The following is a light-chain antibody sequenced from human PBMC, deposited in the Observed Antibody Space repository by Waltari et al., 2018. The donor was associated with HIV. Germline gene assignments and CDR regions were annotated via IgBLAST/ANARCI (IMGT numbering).Light chain of an antibody. V-gene: IGLV2-18*02. CDR3: SSYTSSSLV. CDR2: EVS. J-gene: IGLJ2*01. CDR1: SSDVGSYTL. Sequence: QSALTQPPSVSGSPGQSVTISCTGTSSDVGSYTLVSWYQQPPGTAPKLMIYEVSNRPSGVPDRFSGSKSGNTASLTISGLQAEDEADYYCSSYTSSSLVFGGGTKLTVL.